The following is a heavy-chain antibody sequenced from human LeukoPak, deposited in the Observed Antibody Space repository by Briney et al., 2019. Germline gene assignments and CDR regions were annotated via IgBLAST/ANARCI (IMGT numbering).Heavy chain of an antibody. D-gene: IGHD3-3*01. V-gene: IGHV1-18*01. CDR2: ISTSKGNT. CDR3: ARVRDFWSGYPPRGMDV. Sequence: ASVKVSCKASGYTFTTYGISWVRQAPGQGLEWMGWISTSKGNTIYAQKLQGRVTMTTDTSTGTGYMELRSLRSDDTAVYYCARVRDFWSGYPPRGMDVGGQGTTVTVSS. J-gene: IGHJ6*02. CDR1: GYTFTTYG.